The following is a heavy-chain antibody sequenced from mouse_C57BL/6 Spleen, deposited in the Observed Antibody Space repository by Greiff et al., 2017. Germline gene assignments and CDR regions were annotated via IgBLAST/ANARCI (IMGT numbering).Heavy chain of an antibody. D-gene: IGHD4-1*01. CDR2: IRLKSDNYAT. Sequence: EVQGVESGGGLVQPGGSMKLSCVASGFTFSNYWMNWVRQSPEKGLEWVAQIRLKSDNYATHYAESVKGRFTISRDDSKSSVYLQMNNLRAEDTGIYYCTGLGRIVYAMDYWGQGTSVTGSS. CDR3: TGLGRIVYAMDY. CDR1: GFTFSNYW. V-gene: IGHV6-3*01. J-gene: IGHJ4*01.